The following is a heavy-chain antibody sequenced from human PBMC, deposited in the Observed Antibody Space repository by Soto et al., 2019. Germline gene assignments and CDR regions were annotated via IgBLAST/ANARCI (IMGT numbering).Heavy chain of an antibody. D-gene: IGHD5-18*01. V-gene: IGHV5-51*01. Sequence: GESLKISCKGSGYSFTSYWIGWVRQMPGKGLEWMGIIYPGDSDTRYSPSFQGQVTISADKSISTAYLQCSSLKASDTAMYYCARPLTQDTDMVRYYYYYGMDVWGQGSTVTVSS. CDR3: ARPLTQDTDMVRYYYYYGMDV. CDR1: GYSFTSYW. J-gene: IGHJ6*02. CDR2: IYPGDSDT.